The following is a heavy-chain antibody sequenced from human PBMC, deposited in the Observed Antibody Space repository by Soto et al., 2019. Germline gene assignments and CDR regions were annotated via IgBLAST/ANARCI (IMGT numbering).Heavy chain of an antibody. CDR1: GFTFSSYS. J-gene: IGHJ6*02. D-gene: IGHD4-4*01. Sequence: EVQLVESGGGLVKPGGSLRLYCAASGFTFSSYSMNWVRQAPGKGLEWVSSISSSSSYIYYADSVKGRFTISRDNAKNSLYLQMNSLRAEDTAVYYCARDRSTRDYYYYGMDVWGQGTTVTVSS. CDR3: ARDRSTRDYYYYGMDV. V-gene: IGHV3-21*01. CDR2: ISSSSSYI.